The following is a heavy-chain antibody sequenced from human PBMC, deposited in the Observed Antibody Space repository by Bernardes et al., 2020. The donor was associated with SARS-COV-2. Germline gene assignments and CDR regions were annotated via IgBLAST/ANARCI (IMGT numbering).Heavy chain of an antibody. CDR3: AREDRDGYNLRDFDY. CDR1: GYTFTAYY. J-gene: IGHJ4*02. CDR2: INPNSGGT. D-gene: IGHD5-12*01. V-gene: IGHV1-2*02. Sequence: ASVKVSCKASGYTFTAYYMHWVRQAPGQGLEWMGWINPNSGGTNFAQNFQGRVTMTRDTSISTAYMELSSLRSDDTAVYYCAREDRDGYNLRDFDYWGQGTLVTVSP.